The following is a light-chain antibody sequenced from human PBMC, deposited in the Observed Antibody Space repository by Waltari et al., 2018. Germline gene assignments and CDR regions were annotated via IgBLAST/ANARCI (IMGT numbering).Light chain of an antibody. CDR3: LIYMGNGIWV. Sequence: WYQQAPGRPPRTLVYKGSPRSSGVPVRFSGSILGNKAALTITGAKADDENDYYCLIYMGNGIWVFGGGTKLTVL. CDR2: KGS. J-gene: IGLJ3*02. V-gene: IGLV8-61*01.